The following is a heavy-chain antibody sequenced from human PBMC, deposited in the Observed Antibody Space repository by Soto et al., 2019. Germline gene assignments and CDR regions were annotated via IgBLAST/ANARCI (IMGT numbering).Heavy chain of an antibody. V-gene: IGHV3-30*18. CDR2: ISYDGSNK. CDR1: GFTFSSYG. CDR3: AKDFYLGPAYYFDY. Sequence: PGGSLRLSCAASGFTFSSYGMHWVRQAPGKGLEWVAVISYDGSNKYYADSVKGRFTISRDNSKNTLYLQMNSLRAEDTAVYYCAKDFYLGPAYYFDYWGQGTLVTVSS. D-gene: IGHD2-2*01. J-gene: IGHJ4*02.